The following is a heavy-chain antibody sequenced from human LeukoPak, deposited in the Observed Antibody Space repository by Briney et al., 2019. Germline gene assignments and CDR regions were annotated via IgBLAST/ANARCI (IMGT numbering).Heavy chain of an antibody. J-gene: IGHJ4*02. Sequence: GGSLRLSCAASGFTFDDYAMHWVRQAPGKGLEWVSGISWNSGSIGYADSVKGRFTISRDNAKNTLYLQMNSLRAEDTAVYYCARDLPSSWYNWSDVYYWGQGTLVTVSS. CDR2: ISWNSGSI. V-gene: IGHV3-9*01. D-gene: IGHD1-20*01. CDR1: GFTFDDYA. CDR3: ARDLPSSWYNWSDVYY.